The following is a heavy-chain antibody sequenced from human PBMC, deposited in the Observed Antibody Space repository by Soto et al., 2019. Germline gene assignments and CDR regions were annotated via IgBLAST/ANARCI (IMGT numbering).Heavy chain of an antibody. V-gene: IGHV1-69*01. Sequence: QVQLVQSGAEVKKPGSSVKVSCKASGGTFSSYAISWVRQAPGQGLEWMGGIIPIFGTANYAQKFQGRVTITADESTSTAYMEMSSLRSEDTAVYYCSRDIPYYYGAGSPPKVRWFDPWGQGTLVTVSS. CDR2: IIPIFGTA. D-gene: IGHD3-10*01. CDR3: SRDIPYYYGAGSPPKVRWFDP. CDR1: GGTFSSYA. J-gene: IGHJ5*02.